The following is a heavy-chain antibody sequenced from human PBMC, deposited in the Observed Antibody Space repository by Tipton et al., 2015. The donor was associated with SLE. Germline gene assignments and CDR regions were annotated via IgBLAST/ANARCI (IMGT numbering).Heavy chain of an antibody. D-gene: IGHD3-10*01. J-gene: IGHJ4*02. CDR1: GFTFSSYT. CDR2: LTSSGFST. Sequence: SLRLSCTASGFTFSSYTMNWVRQVPGKGLEWVSSLTSSGFSTYYADSVKGRFTISRDNSKNTVSLLMTSLRAEDTAVYYCAKVWGGLFGSGSSFDYWGQGTLVTVSS. V-gene: IGHV3-23*01. CDR3: AKVWGGLFGSGSSFDY.